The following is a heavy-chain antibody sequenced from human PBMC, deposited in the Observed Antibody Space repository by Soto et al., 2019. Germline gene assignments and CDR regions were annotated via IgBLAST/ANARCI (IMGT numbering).Heavy chain of an antibody. Sequence: QVQLVQSGAEVKKPGSSVKVSCEASGGTFSNYAISWVRRAPGQGLEWMGGIIPIFDTANYAQKFQGRVTFTADESTSTAYMELSSLRSEDTAVYSCARDFYDSSAYPPDAALNYYYYGLDVWGQGTTVTVSS. CDR2: IIPIFDTA. CDR1: GGTFSNYA. CDR3: ARDFYDSSAYPPDAALNYYYYGLDV. V-gene: IGHV1-69*01. D-gene: IGHD3-22*01. J-gene: IGHJ6*02.